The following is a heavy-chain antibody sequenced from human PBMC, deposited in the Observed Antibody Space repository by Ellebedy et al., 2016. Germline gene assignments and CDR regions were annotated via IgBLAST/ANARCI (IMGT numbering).Heavy chain of an antibody. J-gene: IGHJ4*02. D-gene: IGHD3-10*01. CDR2: TSYNSLT. Sequence: SETLSLXXTVSGDSLNSGGSFWTWIRQYPGKGLEWIGYTSYNSLTSYNPSLKSRPHISLDASKNQFSLRLTSVTAADTAVYYCAREAWGSGFYFDDWGQGTLVTVSS. CDR3: AREAWGSGFYFDD. V-gene: IGHV4-31*02. CDR1: GDSLNSGGSF.